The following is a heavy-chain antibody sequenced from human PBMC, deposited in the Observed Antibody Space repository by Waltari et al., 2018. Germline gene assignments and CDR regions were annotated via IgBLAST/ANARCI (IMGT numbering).Heavy chain of an antibody. CDR3: VTRVAAAG. CDR2: IREDGGDT. CDR1: GFDFDTFW. J-gene: IGHJ4*02. Sequence: LSCVTSGFDFDTFWMSWVRQAPGKGLEWVANIREDGGDTYYLDSVKGRFTISRDNANNSLYLEMDSLTVEDTGVYYCVTRVAAAGWGQGTLVTVSS. V-gene: IGHV3-7*01. D-gene: IGHD6-25*01.